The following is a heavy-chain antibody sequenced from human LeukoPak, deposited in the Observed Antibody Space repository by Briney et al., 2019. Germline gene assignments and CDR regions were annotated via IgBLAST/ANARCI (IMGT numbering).Heavy chain of an antibody. CDR1: GFIFTDYD. CDR3: VRTNGGTYYDY. CDR2: FGIAGDT. J-gene: IGHJ4*02. Sequence: GGSLRLSCAASGFIFTDYDLHWVRQPPGKGLEWVSVFGIAGDTYYADYVKGRFTISRDVAKNSLYLQMNNLRAGDAAVYYCVRTNGGTYYDYWGQGTLVTVSS. V-gene: IGHV3-13*01. D-gene: IGHD1-26*01.